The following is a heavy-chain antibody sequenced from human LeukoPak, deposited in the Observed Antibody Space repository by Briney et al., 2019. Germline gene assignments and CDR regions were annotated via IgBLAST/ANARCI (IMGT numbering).Heavy chain of an antibody. V-gene: IGHV1-18*01. Sequence: GASVTVSCKVSVYIFTVYGISWVRQAPGQGLEWKGWSNTFSGSTYYAHKSQGRVTMTTDTSTRTDYTDLRSLRSDDTAVYYCARGRYGFWSGYSDYWGQGTLVTVSS. J-gene: IGHJ4*02. CDR2: SNTFSGST. D-gene: IGHD3-3*01. CDR1: VYIFTVYG. CDR3: ARGRYGFWSGYSDY.